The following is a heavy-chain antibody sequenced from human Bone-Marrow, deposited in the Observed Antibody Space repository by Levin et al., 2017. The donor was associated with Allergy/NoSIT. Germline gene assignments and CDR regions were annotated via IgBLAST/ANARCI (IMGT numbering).Heavy chain of an antibody. D-gene: IGHD3-16*02. CDR1: GYTFTSYA. J-gene: IGHJ4*02. V-gene: IGHV1-3*01. CDR3: ARGVNYDYIWGSYRPFGY. CDR2: INAGNGNT. Sequence: ASVKVSCKASGYTFTSYAMHWVRQAPGQRLEWMGWINAGNGNTKYSQKFQGRVTITRDTSASTAYMELSSLRSEDTAVYYCARGVNYDYIWGSYRPFGYWGQGTLVTVSS.